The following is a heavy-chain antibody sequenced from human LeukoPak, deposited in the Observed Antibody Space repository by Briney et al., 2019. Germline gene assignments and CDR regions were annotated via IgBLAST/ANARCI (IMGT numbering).Heavy chain of an antibody. V-gene: IGHV2-5*01. CDR2: IYWNDDK. CDR3: AHSSPVEGYYGSGSYLNYFDY. D-gene: IGHD3-10*01. Sequence: SGPTLVNPTQTLTLTCTFSGFSLSTSGVGVGWIRQPPGKALEWLALIYWNDDKRYSPSLKSRLTITKDTSKNQVVLTMTNMDPVDTATYYCAHSSPVEGYYGSGSYLNYFDYWGQGTLVTVSS. CDR1: GFSLSTSGVG. J-gene: IGHJ4*02.